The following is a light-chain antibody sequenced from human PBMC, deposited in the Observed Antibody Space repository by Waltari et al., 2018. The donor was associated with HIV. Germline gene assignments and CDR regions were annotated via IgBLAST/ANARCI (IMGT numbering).Light chain of an antibody. J-gene: IGKJ1*01. CDR2: DAS. Sequence: VLTQSPVSLCLSPGERATLSCGASQTINSNFLAWYQQRLGLPPSLLISDASKRASGVPDRFSGAGSGSDFTLTINRLDPEDSAVYFCQQYSSSPWTFGQGTKV. CDR1: QTINSNF. CDR3: QQYSSSPWT. V-gene: IGKV3D-20*01.